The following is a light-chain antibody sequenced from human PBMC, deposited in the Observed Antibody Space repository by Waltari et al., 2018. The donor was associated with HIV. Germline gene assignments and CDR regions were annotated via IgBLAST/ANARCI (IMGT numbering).Light chain of an antibody. CDR1: TSNIGNDY. Sequence: QSVLTQPPSVSAAPGQKVTISCSGSTSNIGNDYVSWYQHVPGAAPRPLIYDNNNRPSGIPDRFSGSRSGTSATLGITGLQTGDEAHYYCGTWDRSLSAAVFGGGTKLTVL. CDR3: GTWDRSLSAAV. J-gene: IGLJ3*02. V-gene: IGLV1-51*01. CDR2: DNN.